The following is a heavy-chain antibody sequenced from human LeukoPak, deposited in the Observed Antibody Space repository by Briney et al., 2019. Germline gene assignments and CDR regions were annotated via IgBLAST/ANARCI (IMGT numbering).Heavy chain of an antibody. CDR1: RGSISSSSYY. V-gene: IGHV4-39*07. D-gene: IGHD3-10*01. CDR2: IYYSGSSGTT. Sequence: PSETLSLTCTVSRGSISSSSYYWGWIRQPPGKGLEWIGSIYYSGSSGTTYYNPSLKSRVTISVDTSKNQFSLDLNSVTAADTAVYYCARTHRKSVQWVVRAVKFDPWGQGTLVTVSS. J-gene: IGHJ5*02. CDR3: ARTHRKSVQWVVRAVKFDP.